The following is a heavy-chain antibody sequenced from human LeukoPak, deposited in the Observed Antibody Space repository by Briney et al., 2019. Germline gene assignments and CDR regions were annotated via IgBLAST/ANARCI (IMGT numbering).Heavy chain of an antibody. Sequence: ASVKVSCKASGYTFTGYYMHWVRQAPGQGLEWMGWINPNSGGTNYAQKFRGRVTMTRDTSISTAYMELSRLRSDDTAVYYCARGRFLEWLLSMGDAFDIWGQGTMVTVSS. CDR2: INPNSGGT. CDR1: GYTFTGYY. J-gene: IGHJ3*02. V-gene: IGHV1-2*02. CDR3: ARGRFLEWLLSMGDAFDI. D-gene: IGHD3-3*01.